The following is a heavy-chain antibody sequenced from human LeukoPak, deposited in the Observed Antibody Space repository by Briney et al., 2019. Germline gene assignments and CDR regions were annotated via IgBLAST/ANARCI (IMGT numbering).Heavy chain of an antibody. CDR3: ARLRVSGSYLYYFDY. Sequence: SETLSLTCTVSNGSISSYHWSWARQPPGKGLEWIGYILTSGTTNYNPSLKSRLTISVDTSKNQFTLKLSSVTAADTAVYYCARLRVSGSYLYYFDYWGQGTLVTVSS. J-gene: IGHJ4*02. CDR2: ILTSGTT. D-gene: IGHD1-26*01. V-gene: IGHV4-4*09. CDR1: NGSISSYH.